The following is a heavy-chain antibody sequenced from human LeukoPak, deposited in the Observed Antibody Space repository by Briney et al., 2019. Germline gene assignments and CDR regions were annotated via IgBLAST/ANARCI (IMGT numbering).Heavy chain of an antibody. D-gene: IGHD6-19*01. CDR1: GYSFSGYG. J-gene: IGHJ4*02. CDR3: ARYSSGWYVDY. V-gene: IGHV7-4-1*02. CDR2: INTNTGNP. Sequence: ASVKVSCKASGYSFSGYGMLWVRQAPGQGLEYMGWINTNTGNPTYAQGVTGRFVFSLDTSVSTAYLQISSLKAEDTAVYYCARYSSGWYVDYWGQGTLVTVSS.